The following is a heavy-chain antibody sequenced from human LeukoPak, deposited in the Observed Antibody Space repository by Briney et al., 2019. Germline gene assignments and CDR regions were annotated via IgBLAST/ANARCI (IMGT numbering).Heavy chain of an antibody. J-gene: IGHJ4*02. CDR3: ALRGGDRYYDSSGPIDY. V-gene: IGHV1-69*13. D-gene: IGHD3-22*01. Sequence: SVTVSCKASGGTFSSYAISWVRQAPGQGLEWMGGIIPIFGTANYAQKFQGRVTITADESTSTAYMELSSLRSEDTAVYYCALRGGDRYYDSSGPIDYWGQGTLVTVSS. CDR1: GGTFSSYA. CDR2: IIPIFGTA.